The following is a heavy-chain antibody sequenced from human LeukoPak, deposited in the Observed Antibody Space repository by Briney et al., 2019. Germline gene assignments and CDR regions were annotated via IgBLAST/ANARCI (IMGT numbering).Heavy chain of an antibody. V-gene: IGHV1-24*01. CDR3: ATTPRARYDILTGTLFDY. CDR2: FDPEDGET. J-gene: IGHJ4*02. CDR1: GYTLTELS. Sequence: ASVKVSCTVSGYTLTELSMHWVRQAPGKGLEWMGGFDPEDGETIYAQKFQGRVTMTEDTSTDTAYMELSSLRSEDTAVYYCATTPRARYDILTGTLFDYWGQGTLVTVSS. D-gene: IGHD3-9*01.